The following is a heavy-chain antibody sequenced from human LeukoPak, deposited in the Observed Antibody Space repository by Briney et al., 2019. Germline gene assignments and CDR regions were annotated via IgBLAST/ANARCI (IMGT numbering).Heavy chain of an antibody. D-gene: IGHD3-16*01. J-gene: IGHJ5*02. CDR3: ARELRLGEVFSSNLFDP. Sequence: SETLSLTCTVSGGSISSYYWSWIRQPPGKGLEWIGYIYYSGRTKYNPSLKSRVTISVDTSKNQFSLKLNSVTAADTAVYYCARELRLGEVFSSNLFDPWGQGTLVTVSS. CDR2: IYYSGRT. V-gene: IGHV4-59*12. CDR1: GGSISSYY.